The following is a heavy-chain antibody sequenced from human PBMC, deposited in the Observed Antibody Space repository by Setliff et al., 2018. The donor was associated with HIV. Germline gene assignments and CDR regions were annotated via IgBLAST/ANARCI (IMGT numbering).Heavy chain of an antibody. Sequence: SVKVSCKASGYTFLNYDISWLRQAPGQGLEWLGMIIPIFGTTEYRQKFQDRDTITADENTGTAYMELRSLRSDDTAVYYCARDGYSSGWYIYSFDPWGQGTLVTVSS. CDR3: ARDGYSSGWYIYSFDP. D-gene: IGHD6-19*01. V-gene: IGHV1-69*13. CDR2: IIPIFGTT. CDR1: GYTFLNYD. J-gene: IGHJ5*02.